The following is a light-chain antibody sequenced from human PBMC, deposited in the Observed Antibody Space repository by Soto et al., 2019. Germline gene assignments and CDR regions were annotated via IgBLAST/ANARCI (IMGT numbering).Light chain of an antibody. CDR3: GSWDSSLSAYV. Sequence: QSVLSQAPSVSAAPGQRFTIACSGSISNIGGNSVSWYQQLPGTAPKLLIYDDDQRPSGIPDRFSGSKYGTSATLGITGFQTGDEADYYCGSWDSSLSAYVFGTGTKVTVL. CDR1: ISNIGGNS. J-gene: IGLJ1*01. V-gene: IGLV1-51*01. CDR2: DDD.